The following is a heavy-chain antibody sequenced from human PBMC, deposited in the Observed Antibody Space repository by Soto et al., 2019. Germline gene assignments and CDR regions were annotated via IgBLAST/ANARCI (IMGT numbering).Heavy chain of an antibody. V-gene: IGHV3-30*18. D-gene: IGHD4-17*01. Sequence: QVQLVESGGGVVQPGRSLRLSCVASGFIFGSYGMHWVRQAPGEGLEWVAVISYDGTNKYYADSVKGRFTISRDNSKTTLWLQMNSLRAEDTAVYYCAQVPRYTVTPPDDYWGQGTLVTVSS. J-gene: IGHJ4*02. CDR2: ISYDGTNK. CDR3: AQVPRYTVTPPDDY. CDR1: GFIFGSYG.